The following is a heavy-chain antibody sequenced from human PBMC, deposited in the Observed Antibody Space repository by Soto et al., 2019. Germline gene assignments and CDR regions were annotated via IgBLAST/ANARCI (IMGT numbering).Heavy chain of an antibody. D-gene: IGHD3-22*01. V-gene: IGHV1-69*01. J-gene: IGHJ6*02. Sequence: VKGACRAAGGPLSSYAVGWGRQAPGQGLEWMGGIIPIFGTANYAQKFQGRVTITADESTSTAYMELSSLRSEDTAVYYCARDGPRYYSMIAVVTGAGMDVWAQRTTVTVSS. CDR1: GGPLSSYA. CDR3: ARDGPRYYSMIAVVTGAGMDV. CDR2: IIPIFGTA.